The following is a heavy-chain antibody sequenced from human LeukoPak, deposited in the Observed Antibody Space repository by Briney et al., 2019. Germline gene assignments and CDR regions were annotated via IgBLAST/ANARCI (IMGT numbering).Heavy chain of an antibody. Sequence: GGSLRLSCAASGFTFSSYAMSWVRQAPGKGLEWVSGISGGGGTTYYADSVKGRFTISRDNSKNTLYLQMNSLRAEDTALYYCAKDRYSGTYGYFDYWGQGTLVTVSS. CDR1: GFTFSSYA. CDR3: AKDRYSGTYGYFDY. V-gene: IGHV3-23*01. CDR2: ISGGGGTT. J-gene: IGHJ4*02. D-gene: IGHD1-26*01.